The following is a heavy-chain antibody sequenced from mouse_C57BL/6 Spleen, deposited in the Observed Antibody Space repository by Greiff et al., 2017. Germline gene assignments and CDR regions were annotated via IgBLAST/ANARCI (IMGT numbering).Heavy chain of an antibody. CDR1: GYTFTDYY. V-gene: IGHV1-76*01. CDR3: ANYDYDWYFDV. D-gene: IGHD2-4*01. Sequence: QVQLQQSGAELVRPGASVKLSCKASGYTFTDYYINWVKQRPGQGLEWIARIYPGGGNTYYNEKFKGKATLTAEKASSTAYMQLSSLTSEDSAVYFCANYDYDWYFDVWGTGTTVTVSS. CDR2: IYPGGGNT. J-gene: IGHJ1*03.